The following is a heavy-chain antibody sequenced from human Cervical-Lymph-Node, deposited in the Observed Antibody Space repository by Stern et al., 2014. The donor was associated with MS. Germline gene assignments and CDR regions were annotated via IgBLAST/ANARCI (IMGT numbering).Heavy chain of an antibody. CDR3: ARDPQWLAHP. CDR1: GYTFTSYG. Sequence: QVQLVQSGAEVKKPGASVKVSCKASGYTFTSYGISWVRQAPGKGLEWMGWVSAYNGNTNYAQKLPGRVTMTQDKSTSAAYMELRSLRSDDTSVYYCARDPQWLAHPWGQGTLVTVSS. V-gene: IGHV1-18*04. CDR2: VSAYNGNT. J-gene: IGHJ5*02. D-gene: IGHD6-19*01.